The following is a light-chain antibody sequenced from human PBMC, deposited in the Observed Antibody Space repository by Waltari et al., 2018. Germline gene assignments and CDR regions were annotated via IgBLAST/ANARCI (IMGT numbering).Light chain of an antibody. Sequence: AIRMTQSPSSLSASTGDRVTITCRASQAISSYLAWYQQKPGKAPKFLIYATSTLQSGVPSRFSGSGFGTDFTLTINCLQSEDSATYYCQQYYNYPWTFGQGTKVEIK. J-gene: IGKJ1*01. CDR3: QQYYNYPWT. CDR1: QAISSY. V-gene: IGKV1-8*01. CDR2: ATS.